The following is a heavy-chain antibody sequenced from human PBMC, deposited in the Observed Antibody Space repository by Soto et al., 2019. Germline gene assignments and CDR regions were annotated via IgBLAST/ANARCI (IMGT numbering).Heavy chain of an antibody. Sequence: SETRSLTWTVSGGSISSYFWSWVRQPPGEGLEWIGYTHYSGSTNYNPSLKSRVTISVDTSKNQFSLNLSSVTSADTAVYFCARDKTGTTLNYYFGMDVWGQGTTVTVS. J-gene: IGHJ6*02. V-gene: IGHV4-59*01. CDR3: ARDKTGTTLNYYFGMDV. CDR2: THYSGST. D-gene: IGHD1-7*01. CDR1: GGSISSYF.